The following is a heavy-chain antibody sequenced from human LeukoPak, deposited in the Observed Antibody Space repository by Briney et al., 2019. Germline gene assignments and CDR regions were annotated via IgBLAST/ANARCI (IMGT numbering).Heavy chain of an antibody. CDR3: ARERNMGQNTVRGVIRDY. J-gene: IGHJ4*02. CDR1: GGSFSGYY. D-gene: IGHD3-10*01. Sequence: PSGTLSLTCAVYGGSFSGYYWSWIRQPPGKGLEWIGEINHSGSTNYNPSLKSRVTISVDTSKNQFSLKLSSVTAADTAVYYCARERNMGQNTVRGVIRDYWGQGTLVTVSS. V-gene: IGHV4-34*01. CDR2: INHSGST.